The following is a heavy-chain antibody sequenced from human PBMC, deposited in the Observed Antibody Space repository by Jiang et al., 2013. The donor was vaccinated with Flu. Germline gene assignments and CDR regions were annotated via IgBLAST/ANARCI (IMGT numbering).Heavy chain of an antibody. CDR3: ARVTSSSWYVPAAPPDAFDV. V-gene: IGHV4-59*01. Sequence: SRVTISVDTSKNQFSLKLSSVTAADTAVYYCARVTSSSWYVPAAPPDAFDVWGQGTMVTVSS. D-gene: IGHD6-13*01. J-gene: IGHJ3*01.